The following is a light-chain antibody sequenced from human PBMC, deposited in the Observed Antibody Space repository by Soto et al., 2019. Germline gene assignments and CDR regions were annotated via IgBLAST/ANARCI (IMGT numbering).Light chain of an antibody. CDR3: SSYTSTTRGV. CDR2: EVS. J-gene: IGLJ3*02. Sequence: QSALTQPASVSGSPGQSITISCTGTSSDVGGYNHFSWYQQHPGKAPKLRIFEVSNRPSGVSDRFSGSKSGNTAALTISGLQAEDEADYYCSSYTSTTRGVFGGGTKLTVL. CDR1: SSDVGGYNH. V-gene: IGLV2-14*01.